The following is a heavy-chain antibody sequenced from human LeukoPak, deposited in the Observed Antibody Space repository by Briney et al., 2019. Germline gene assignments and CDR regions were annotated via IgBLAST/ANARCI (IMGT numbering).Heavy chain of an antibody. CDR3: ARAVLRFLEGLPGQTLDAFDI. J-gene: IGHJ3*02. CDR2: ISSNGGST. V-gene: IGHV3-64*01. CDR1: GFTFSSYA. D-gene: IGHD3-3*01. Sequence: PGGSLRLSCAASGFTFSSYAMHWVRQAPGKGLEYVSAISSNGGSTYYANSLKGRFTISRDNSKNTLYLQMGSLSAEDMAVYYCARAVLRFLEGLPGQTLDAFDIWRQGTMVTVSS.